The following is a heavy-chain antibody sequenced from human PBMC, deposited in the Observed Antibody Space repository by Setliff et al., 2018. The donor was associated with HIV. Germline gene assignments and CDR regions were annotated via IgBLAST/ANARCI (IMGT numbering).Heavy chain of an antibody. V-gene: IGHV1-8*02. J-gene: IGHJ4*01. D-gene: IGHD2-15*01. CDR1: GYTFTNYG. Sequence: GASVKVSCKASGYTFTNYGINWVRQATGQGLEWMGWMMPSSGNTGYAQKFQGRLTMTRNTSISTAYMEVSSLRSEDTAVYYCARVGSYWTQFDYWGQGTLVTVSS. CDR3: ARVGSYWTQFDY. CDR2: MMPSSGNT.